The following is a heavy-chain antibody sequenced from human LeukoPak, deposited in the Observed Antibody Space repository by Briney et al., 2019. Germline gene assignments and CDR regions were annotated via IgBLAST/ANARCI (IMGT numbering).Heavy chain of an antibody. J-gene: IGHJ5*02. Sequence: SVKVSCKASGGTFSSYAISWVRQAPGQGLEWMGGIIPIFGTANYAQKFQGRVTITADESTSTAYMELSSLRSEDTAVYYCARGKDYDIYQGRVSLHWFDPWGQGTMVTVSS. V-gene: IGHV1-69*13. CDR1: GGTFSSYA. CDR3: ARGKDYDIYQGRVSLHWFDP. D-gene: IGHD3-9*01. CDR2: IIPIFGTA.